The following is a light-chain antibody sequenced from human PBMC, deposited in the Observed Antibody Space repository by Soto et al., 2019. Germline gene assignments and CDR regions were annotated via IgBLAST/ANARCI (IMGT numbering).Light chain of an antibody. V-gene: IGKV3-11*01. J-gene: IGKJ5*01. CDR3: QQRSSWPPIT. CDR2: DAS. CDR1: QSVRSY. Sequence: EIVLTQSPATLSLSPGERATLSCRASQSVRSYLAWYQQKPGQAPRLLIYDASNRATGIPARFSGSGSGTDLTLTISSLEPEDFAVYYCQQRSSWPPITFGQGTRLEIK.